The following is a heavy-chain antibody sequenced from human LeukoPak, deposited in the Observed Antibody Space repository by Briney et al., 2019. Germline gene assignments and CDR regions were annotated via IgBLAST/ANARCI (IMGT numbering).Heavy chain of an antibody. V-gene: IGHV1-2*02. CDR2: INPNSGGT. CDR1: GYTFTGYY. Sequence: GASVKVSCKASGYTFTGYYMHWVRQAPGQGLEWMGWINPNSGGTNYAQKFQGRVTMTRDASISTAYMELSRLRSDDTAVYYCASDPTSWFGESKNWFDPWGQGTLVTVSA. CDR3: ASDPTSWFGESKNWFDP. J-gene: IGHJ5*02. D-gene: IGHD3-10*01.